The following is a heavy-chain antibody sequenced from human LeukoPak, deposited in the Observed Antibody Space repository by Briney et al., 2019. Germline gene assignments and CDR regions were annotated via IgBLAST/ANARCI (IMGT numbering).Heavy chain of an antibody. J-gene: IGHJ6*02. CDR3: ARPHIAVAGRHLPVEALDYYYYGMDV. CDR2: ISSSSSYI. V-gene: IGHV3-21*01. CDR1: GFTFSSYS. Sequence: GGSLRLSCAASGFTFSSYSMNWVRQAPGKGLEWVSSISSSSSYIYYADSVKGRFTISRDNAKNSLYLQMNSLRAEDTAVYYCARPHIAVAGRHLPVEALDYYYYGMDVWGQGTTVTVSS. D-gene: IGHD6-19*01.